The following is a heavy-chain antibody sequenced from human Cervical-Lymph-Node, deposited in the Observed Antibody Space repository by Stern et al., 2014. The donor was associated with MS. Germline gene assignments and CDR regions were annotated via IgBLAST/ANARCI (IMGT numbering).Heavy chain of an antibody. D-gene: IGHD5-18*01. J-gene: IGHJ6*02. V-gene: IGHV5-51*03. Sequence: EVQLVESGAEVKKPGESLKISCTGSGYSFATYWIGWVRQMPGKGLEWMGIRYPGDSDTRCSPSFQGQVTISADKSISTAYLHWSSRKASDTAMYYCARPGDDTAKYGLDVWGQGTTVTVSS. CDR1: GYSFATYW. CDR2: RYPGDSDT. CDR3: ARPGDDTAKYGLDV.